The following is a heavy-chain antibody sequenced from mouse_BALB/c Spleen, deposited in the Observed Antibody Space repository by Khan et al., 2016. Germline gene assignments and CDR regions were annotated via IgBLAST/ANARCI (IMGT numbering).Heavy chain of an antibody. CDR2: IDPYNGYT. CDR1: GYAFTSYN. V-gene: IGHV1S135*01. D-gene: IGHD2-1*01. Sequence: LQQSGPELVKPGASVKVSCKASGYAFTSYNMYWVKQSHGKSLEWIGYIDPYNGYTSYNQKSKGKATLTVDKSSSTAYMHLNSLTSEDSAVYYCARWDGNYVPFAYWGQGTLVTVSA. CDR3: ARWDGNYVPFAY. J-gene: IGHJ3*01.